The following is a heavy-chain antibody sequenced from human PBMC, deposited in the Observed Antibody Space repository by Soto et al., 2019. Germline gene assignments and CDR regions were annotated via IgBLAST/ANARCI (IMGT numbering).Heavy chain of an antibody. CDR2: ISGSGGST. D-gene: IGHD3-3*01. CDR1: GFTFSTYA. V-gene: IGHV3-23*01. CDR3: AKRPLSTVFGVAGNRFDP. J-gene: IGHJ5*02. Sequence: EVQLLESGGGLVQPGGSLRLSCAASGFTFSTYAMTWVRQAPGKGLEWVSGISGSGGSTYYADSVKGRFTISRDNSKNTLYLQMNSLRAEDTAVYYRAKRPLSTVFGVAGNRFDPWGQGTLVTVSS.